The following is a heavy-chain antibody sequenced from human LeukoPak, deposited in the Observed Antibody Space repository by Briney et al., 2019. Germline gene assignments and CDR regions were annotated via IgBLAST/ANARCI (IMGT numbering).Heavy chain of an antibody. V-gene: IGHV4-59*12. CDR2: IYYSGST. CDR3: ARGYCSGGSCYYFDY. Sequence: SETLSLTCTVSGGSISSYYWSWIRQPPGKGLEWIGNIYYSGSTNYNPSLKSRVTISVDTSNNRFSLKLSSVTAADTAIYYCARGYCSGGSCYYFDYWGQGTLVIVSS. CDR1: GGSISSYY. J-gene: IGHJ4*02. D-gene: IGHD2-15*01.